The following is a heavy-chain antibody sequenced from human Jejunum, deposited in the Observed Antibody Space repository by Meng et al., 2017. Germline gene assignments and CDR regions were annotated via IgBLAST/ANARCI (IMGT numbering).Heavy chain of an antibody. CDR1: GFTFSNYS. D-gene: IGHD3-10*01. CDR3: ANGGSYFMQLDY. V-gene: IGHV3-23*01. Sequence: EVKLLESGGGLVQPGGSLRLSCAASGFTFSNYSMTWVRQAPGKGLEWVSAISSSGRDRYYVDSVKGRFTISRDNSKNTLYLQMNSLRAEDTAVYYCANGGSYFMQLDYWGQGTLVTVSS. J-gene: IGHJ4*02. CDR2: ISSSGRDR.